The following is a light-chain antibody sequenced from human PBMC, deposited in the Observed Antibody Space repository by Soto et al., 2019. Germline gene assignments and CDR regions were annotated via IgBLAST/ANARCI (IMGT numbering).Light chain of an antibody. CDR2: DIS. V-gene: IGLV2-14*01. CDR1: SSDVGGYNY. Sequence: QSVLTQPASVSGSPGQSITISCTGTSSDVGGYNYVSRYQQHPGKAPKLMIYDISNRPSGVSNRFSGSKSGNTASLTISGLPTDDEADYYCSSYTSSSTRVFGTGTSSPS. J-gene: IGLJ1*01. CDR3: SSYTSSSTRV.